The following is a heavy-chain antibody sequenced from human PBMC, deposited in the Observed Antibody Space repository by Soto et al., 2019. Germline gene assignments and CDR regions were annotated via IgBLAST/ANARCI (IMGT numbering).Heavy chain of an antibody. CDR2: INHSGST. CDR1: GGSFSGYY. J-gene: IGHJ3*02. V-gene: IGHV4-34*01. D-gene: IGHD3-16*02. CDR3: ARSGAYYDYVWGSYRSDAFDI. Sequence: SETLYLTCAVYGGSFSGYYWSWIRQPPGKGLEWIGEINHSGSTNYNPSLKSRVTISVDTSKNQFSLKLSSVNAADTAVYYCARSGAYYDYVWGSYRSDAFDIWGQVKMVT.